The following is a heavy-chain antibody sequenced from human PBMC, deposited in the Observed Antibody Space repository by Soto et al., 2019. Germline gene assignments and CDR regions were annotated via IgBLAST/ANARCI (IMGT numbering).Heavy chain of an antibody. V-gene: IGHV3-30*18. Sequence: PGGSLRLSCAASGFTFSSYGMHWFRQAPGKGLEWVAVISYDGSNKYYADSVKGRFTISRDNSKNTLYLQMNSLRAEDTAVYYCAKDGYYYYMDVWGKGTTVTVS. CDR3: AKDGYYYYMDV. CDR1: GFTFSSYG. J-gene: IGHJ6*03. CDR2: ISYDGSNK.